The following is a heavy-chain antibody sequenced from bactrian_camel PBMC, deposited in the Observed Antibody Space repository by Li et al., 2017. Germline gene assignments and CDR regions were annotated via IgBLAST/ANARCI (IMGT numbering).Heavy chain of an antibody. CDR3: AAKRTQSGSDWRDPDAYNH. V-gene: IGHV3S1*01. D-gene: IGHD2*01. CDR1: GYTYSHYC. Sequence: HVQLVESGGGSVQAGGSLTLSCAASGYTYSHYCMAWFRQAPGKEREGVARIATGSGNTYCADSVKGRFTIFKDNAKSTAYLQMNSLRPEDTAMYCCAAKRTQSGSDWRDPDAYNHWGQGTQVTVS. J-gene: IGHJ4*01. CDR2: IATGSGNT.